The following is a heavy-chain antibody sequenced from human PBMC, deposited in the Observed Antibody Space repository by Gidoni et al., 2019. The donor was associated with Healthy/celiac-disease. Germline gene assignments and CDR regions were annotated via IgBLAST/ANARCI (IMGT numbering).Heavy chain of an antibody. V-gene: IGHV1-69*01. J-gene: IGHJ4*02. CDR3: ARDLNYYCDSSGYYFGY. Sequence: QVQLVQSGAEVKKPGSSVKVSCKASGGTFSSYAISWVRQAPGQGLEWMGGIIPICGTANYAQKFQGRVTITADESTSTAYMELSSLRSEDTAVYYCARDLNYYCDSSGYYFGYWGQGTLVTVSS. CDR1: GGTFSSYA. D-gene: IGHD3-22*01. CDR2: IIPICGTA.